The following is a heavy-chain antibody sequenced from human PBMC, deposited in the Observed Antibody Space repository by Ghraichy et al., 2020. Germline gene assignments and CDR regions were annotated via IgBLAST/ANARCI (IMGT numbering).Heavy chain of an antibody. CDR1: GGSISSTIYY. CDR3: ARHGDDSWSGYSRPMNYFDY. D-gene: IGHD3-3*01. CDR2: IYYSGST. J-gene: IGHJ4*02. V-gene: IGHV4-39*01. Sequence: SETLSLTCAVSGGSISSTIYYWGWIRQPPGKGLEWIGSIYYSGSTYYNPSLKSRVTISVDTSKNQFSLKLTSVTAADTAVYYCARHGDDSWSGYSRPMNYFDYWGQGTLVTVSS.